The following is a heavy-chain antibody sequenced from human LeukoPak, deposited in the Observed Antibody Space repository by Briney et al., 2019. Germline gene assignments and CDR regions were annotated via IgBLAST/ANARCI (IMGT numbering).Heavy chain of an antibody. V-gene: IGHV3-7*01. CDR2: IREDGSEK. Sequence: PGGYLTLSCVGSRFTFSRFWMSWLRHAPGKGRVWVTKIREDGSEKKYIDSVKGRFTISRDSAESSLYLQMNSLRVGDTAVYYCARDEVSGPLALWGQGTMVIVSS. CDR3: ARDEVSGPLAL. D-gene: IGHD3-3*01. CDR1: RFTFSRFW. J-gene: IGHJ3*01.